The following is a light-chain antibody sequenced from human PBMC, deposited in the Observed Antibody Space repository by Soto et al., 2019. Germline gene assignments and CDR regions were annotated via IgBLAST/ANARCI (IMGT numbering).Light chain of an antibody. J-gene: IGKJ2*01. V-gene: IGKV4-1*01. Sequence: DIVMTQSPDSLAVSLGERATINCKSSQNVLYSSNNKNYLAWYQQKPGQPPKLLIYWASTRESGVPDRFSGSGSATDFTLTISSLQAEDVAVYYCQQYYTIPRTFGQGTQLQIK. CDR2: WAS. CDR3: QQYYTIPRT. CDR1: QNVLYSSNNKNY.